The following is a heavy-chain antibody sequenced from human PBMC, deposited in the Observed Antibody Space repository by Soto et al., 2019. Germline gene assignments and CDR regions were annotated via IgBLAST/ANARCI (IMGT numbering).Heavy chain of an antibody. CDR1: GFTFNTAW. D-gene: IGHD6-13*01. CDR3: TTGLAAAGTNY. V-gene: IGHV3-15*01. Sequence: PGGSLRLSCAASGFTFNTAWMSWVRQAPGKGLEWVGRIKSKTDGGTTDFAAPVKGRFTLSRDDSKNTVNLQMNSLKIEDTAVYYCTTGLAAAGTNYWGQGTLVTVSS. CDR2: IKSKTDGGTT. J-gene: IGHJ4*02.